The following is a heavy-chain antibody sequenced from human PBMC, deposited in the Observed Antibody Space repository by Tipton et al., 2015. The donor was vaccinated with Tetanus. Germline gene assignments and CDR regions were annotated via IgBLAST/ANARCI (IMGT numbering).Heavy chain of an antibody. D-gene: IGHD5-24*01. CDR1: GASISDKKYY. V-gene: IGHV4-39*02. CDR3: ARRLYGYWFDP. CDR2: VYFEGST. Sequence: TLSLTCIVSGASISDKKYYWGWIRQAPGKGLEWIASVYFEGSTYYSPSLKSRLTIDVDTSQNLFSLRLTSVTAADTAVYYCARRLYGYWFDPWGQGALVTVSS. J-gene: IGHJ5*02.